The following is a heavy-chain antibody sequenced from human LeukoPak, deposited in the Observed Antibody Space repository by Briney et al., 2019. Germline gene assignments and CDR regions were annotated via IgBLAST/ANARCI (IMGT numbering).Heavy chain of an antibody. V-gene: IGHV1-8*01. CDR2: MNPNSGNT. CDR1: GYTFTSYD. Sequence: ASVKVSCKASGYTFTSYDINWVRQATGQGLEWMGWMNPNSGNTGYAQKFQGRVTMTRNTSISTAYMELSSLRSEDTAVYYCARGRWDRRWLVRPILYYFDYWGQGTLVTVSS. J-gene: IGHJ4*02. CDR3: ARGRWDRRWLVRPILYYFDY. D-gene: IGHD6-19*01.